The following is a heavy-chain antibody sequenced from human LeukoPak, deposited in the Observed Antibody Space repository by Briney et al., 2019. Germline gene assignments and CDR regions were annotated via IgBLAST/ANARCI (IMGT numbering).Heavy chain of an antibody. Sequence: ASVTVSCKASGYTFTSYDINWVRQAPGQGLEWMGWMNPNSGNTGYAQKFQGRVTMTRNTSISTAYMELSSLRAEDTALYYCAKDITSTEYSSSVGFDYWGQGTLVTVSS. D-gene: IGHD6-6*01. V-gene: IGHV1-8*01. CDR3: AKDITSTEYSSSVGFDY. CDR1: GYTFTSYD. J-gene: IGHJ4*02. CDR2: MNPNSGNT.